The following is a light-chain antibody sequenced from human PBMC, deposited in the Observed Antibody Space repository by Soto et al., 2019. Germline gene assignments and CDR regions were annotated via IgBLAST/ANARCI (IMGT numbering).Light chain of an antibody. Sequence: AIRMTQSPSSFSASTGDRVTITCRASQGISSYLAWYQQKPGKAPKLLIYAASTLQSGVPSRFSVSGSGTDFTLNICCLQAEDFATYYCQQYYSYPWRFGQGTKVESK. J-gene: IGKJ1*01. V-gene: IGKV1-8*01. CDR2: AAS. CDR1: QGISSY. CDR3: QQYYSYPWR.